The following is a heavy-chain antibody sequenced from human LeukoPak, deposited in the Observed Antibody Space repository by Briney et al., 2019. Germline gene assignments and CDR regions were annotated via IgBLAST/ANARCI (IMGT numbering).Heavy chain of an antibody. CDR3: ARDLNGYYYYDY. Sequence: MGIINPSGGSTSYAQKFQGRVTMTRDTSTSTVYMELSSLRSYVTAVYYCARDLNGYYYYDYWGQGTLVTVSS. J-gene: IGHJ4*02. CDR2: INPSGGST. V-gene: IGHV1-46*01. D-gene: IGHD3-22*01.